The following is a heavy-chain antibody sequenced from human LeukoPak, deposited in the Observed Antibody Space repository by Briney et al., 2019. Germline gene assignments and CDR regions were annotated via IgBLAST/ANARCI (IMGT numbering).Heavy chain of an antibody. CDR2: IYYSGST. D-gene: IGHD3-22*01. J-gene: IGHJ3*02. V-gene: IGHV4-59*08. Sequence: SETLSLTCTVSGGSISSYYWSWIRQPPGKGLEWMGYIYYSGSTNYNPSLKSRVTISVDTSKNQFSLKLSSVTAADTAVYYCARRHRIPYRTSYYYDSSGRSSRDAFDIWGQGTMVTVSS. CDR3: ARRHRIPYRTSYYYDSSGRSSRDAFDI. CDR1: GGSISSYY.